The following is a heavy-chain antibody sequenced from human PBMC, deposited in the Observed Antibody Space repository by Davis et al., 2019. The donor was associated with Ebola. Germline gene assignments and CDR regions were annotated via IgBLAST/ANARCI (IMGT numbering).Heavy chain of an antibody. J-gene: IGHJ3*02. CDR3: ARGYGDYQVDAFDI. V-gene: IGHV4-39*07. D-gene: IGHD4-17*01. CDR2: IYYSGST. CDR1: GGSISSSSYY. Sequence: SETLSLTCTVSGGSISSSSYYWGWIRQPPGKGLEWIGSIYYSGSTYYNPSLKSRVTISVDTSKNQFSLKLSSVTAADTAVYYCARGYGDYQVDAFDIWGQGTMVTVSS.